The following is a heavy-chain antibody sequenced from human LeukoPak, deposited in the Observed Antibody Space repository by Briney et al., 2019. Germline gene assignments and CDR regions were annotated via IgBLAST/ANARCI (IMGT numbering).Heavy chain of an antibody. CDR1: GGSISSGDYY. J-gene: IGHJ4*02. CDR2: IYYSGST. D-gene: IGHD3-22*01. CDR3: ARGEYYYDSSGFYGYYFDY. Sequence: SETLSLTCTVSGGSISSGDYYWSWIRQPPGKGLEWIGYIYYSGSTYYNPSLKSRVTISVDTSKNQFSLKLSSVTAADTAVYYCARGEYYYDSSGFYGYYFDYWGQGTLVTVSS. V-gene: IGHV4-30-4*01.